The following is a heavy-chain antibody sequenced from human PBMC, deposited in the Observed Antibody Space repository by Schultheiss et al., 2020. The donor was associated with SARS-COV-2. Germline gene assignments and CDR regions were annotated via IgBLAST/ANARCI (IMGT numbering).Heavy chain of an antibody. Sequence: GGSLRLSCAASGFKFGIHWMSWVRQAPGKGLEWVANIQRDGSETHYVDSVKGRFTISRDNAKNSLSLQMNSLRTEDTAVYYCARASGGATRSGGYYGLDVWGQGTTVTVSS. V-gene: IGHV3-7*03. CDR1: GFKFGIHW. D-gene: IGHD1-26*01. J-gene: IGHJ6*02. CDR3: ARASGGATRSGGYYGLDV. CDR2: IQRDGSET.